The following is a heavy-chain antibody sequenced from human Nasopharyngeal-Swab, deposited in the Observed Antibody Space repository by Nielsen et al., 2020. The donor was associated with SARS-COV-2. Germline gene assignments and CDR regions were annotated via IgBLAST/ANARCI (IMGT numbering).Heavy chain of an antibody. J-gene: IGHJ4*02. CDR2: ISGSGGST. D-gene: IGHD3-16*01. Sequence: GESLKISCVASGFTFSSYAMSWVRQAPGKGLEWVSAISGSGGSTYYADSVKGRFTISRDNSKNTLYLQMNSLRAEDTAVYYCAKDQHSGGFDYWGQGTLVTVSS. V-gene: IGHV3-23*01. CDR1: GFTFSSYA. CDR3: AKDQHSGGFDY.